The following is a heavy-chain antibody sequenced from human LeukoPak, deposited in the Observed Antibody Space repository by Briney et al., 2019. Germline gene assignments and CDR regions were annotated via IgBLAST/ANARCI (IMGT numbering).Heavy chain of an antibody. CDR2: IYSGGST. CDR3: ARASAGAATYYYDSSGYYLDY. CDR1: GFTVSSNY. Sequence: GGSLRLSCAASGFTVSSNYMSWVRQAPGKGLEWVSVIYSGGSTYYADSVKGRFTISRDNSKNTLYLQMNSLRAEDTAVYYCARASAGAATYYYDSSGYYLDYWGQGTLVTVSS. J-gene: IGHJ4*02. V-gene: IGHV3-53*01. D-gene: IGHD3-22*01.